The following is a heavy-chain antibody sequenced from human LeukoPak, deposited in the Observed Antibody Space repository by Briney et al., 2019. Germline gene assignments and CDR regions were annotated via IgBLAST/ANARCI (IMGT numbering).Heavy chain of an antibody. V-gene: IGHV3-23*01. CDR3: ANLLIAVAGTGWFDP. D-gene: IGHD6-19*01. CDR2: ISGSGGST. J-gene: IGHJ5*02. CDR1: GFTFGSYA. Sequence: GGSLRLSCAASGFTFGSYAMSWVRQAPGKGLEWVSAISGSGGSTYYADSVKGRFTISRDNSKNTLYLQMNSLRAEDTAVYYCANLLIAVAGTGWFDPWGQGTLVTVSS.